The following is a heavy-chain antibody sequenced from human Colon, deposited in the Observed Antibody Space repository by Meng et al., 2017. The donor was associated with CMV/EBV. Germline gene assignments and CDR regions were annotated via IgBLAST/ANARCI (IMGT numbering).Heavy chain of an antibody. CDR2: IYYSGST. D-gene: IGHD2-21*01. J-gene: IGHJ3*02. Sequence: SETLSLTCNVSGNSISSNNYYWSWIRQPPGKGLEWIGHIYYSGSTKYNPSLKSRVTMSVDTSKRQFSLKLTSVTAADMAVYYCARQYCGGDCYFGSNAFDIWGQGTMVTVSS. CDR3: ARQYCGGDCYFGSNAFDI. CDR1: GNSISSNNYY. V-gene: IGHV4-39*01.